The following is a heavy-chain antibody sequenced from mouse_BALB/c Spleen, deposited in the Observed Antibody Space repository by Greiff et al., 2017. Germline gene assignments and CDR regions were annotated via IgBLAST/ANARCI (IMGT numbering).Heavy chain of an antibody. CDR3: ARRDYDGYWYFDV. CDR2: ISSGGST. Sequence: EVQRVESGGGLVKPGGSLKLSCAASGFTFSSYAMSWVRQTPEKRLEWVASISSGGSTYYPDSVKGRFTISRDNARNILYLQMSSLRSEDTAMYYCARRDYDGYWYFDVWGAGTTVTVSS. V-gene: IGHV5-6-5*01. D-gene: IGHD2-4*01. J-gene: IGHJ1*01. CDR1: GFTFSSYA.